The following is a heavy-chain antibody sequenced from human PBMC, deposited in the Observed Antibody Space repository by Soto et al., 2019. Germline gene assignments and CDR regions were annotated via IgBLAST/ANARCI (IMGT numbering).Heavy chain of an antibody. CDR3: ARARFLEWLSYRGHYFDY. CDR1: GGSFSGFH. V-gene: IGHV4-34*01. J-gene: IGHJ4*02. CDR2: TNHSGST. Sequence: QVQLQQWGAGLLKPSETLSLTCAVYGGSFSGFHWSWVRQPPGKGLEWIGETNHSGSTNYNPSLTSRVTISVDTSKNQFSLKLSSVTAADTSVYYCARARFLEWLSYRGHYFDYWGQGTLVTVSS. D-gene: IGHD3-3*01.